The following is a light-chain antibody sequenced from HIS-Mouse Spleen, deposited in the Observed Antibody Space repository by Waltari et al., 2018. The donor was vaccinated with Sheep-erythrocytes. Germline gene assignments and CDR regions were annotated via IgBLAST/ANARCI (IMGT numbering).Light chain of an antibody. J-gene: IGLJ2*01. CDR1: SSDVGGSNY. CDR3: SSYTSSSTVV. Sequence: QSALTQPASVSGSPGQSLTISCTGTSSDVGGSNYVSWYQQHPVKAPKLMIYEVSNRPSGVSNRFSGSKSGNTASLTISGLQAEDEADYYCSSYTSSSTVVFGGGTKLTVL. V-gene: IGLV2-14*01. CDR2: EVS.